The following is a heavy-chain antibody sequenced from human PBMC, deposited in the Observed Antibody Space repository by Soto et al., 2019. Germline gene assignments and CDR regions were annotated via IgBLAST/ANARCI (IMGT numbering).Heavy chain of an antibody. Sequence: VGSLRLSCAASGFNFSNYAMSWVRQAPGKGLEWVSLISATGAGTYSADSVKGRFTISRDNSHNTLYLQVHSLTAEDTSVYYCAKDRRSGGNSAFYFDFWGQGAQVTVSS. CDR3: AKDRRSGGNSAFYFDF. V-gene: IGHV3-23*01. CDR2: ISATGAGT. J-gene: IGHJ4*02. CDR1: GFNFSNYA. D-gene: IGHD3-16*01.